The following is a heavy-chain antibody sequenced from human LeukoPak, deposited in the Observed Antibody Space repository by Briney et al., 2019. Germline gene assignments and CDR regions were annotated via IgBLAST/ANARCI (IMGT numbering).Heavy chain of an antibody. CDR1: GGSFSGYY. D-gene: IGHD5-18*01. J-gene: IGHJ6*04. CDR3: ARADTAMAEDYYGMDV. Sequence: SETLSLTCAVYGGSFSGYYWSWIRQPPGKGLEWIGEINHSGSTNYNPSLKSRVTISVDTSKNQFSLKLSSVTAADTAVYYCARADTAMAEDYYGMDVSGEGTTVTASP. V-gene: IGHV4-34*01. CDR2: INHSGST.